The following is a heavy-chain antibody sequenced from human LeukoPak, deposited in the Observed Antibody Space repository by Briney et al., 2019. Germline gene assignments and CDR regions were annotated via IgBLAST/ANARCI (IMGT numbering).Heavy chain of an antibody. CDR2: FAGSDTTT. J-gene: IGHJ4*02. D-gene: IGHD3-22*01. CDR1: GFDFSAYE. CDR3: ATLGYHLDS. V-gene: IGHV3-48*03. Sequence: GGSLRLSCAASGFDFSAYEMNWVRQAPGKGLEWVSYFAGSDTTTYYADSVKGRFTISRDNAKNSLYLQMNSLRAEDTALYYCATLGYHLDSWGQGTLVTVSS.